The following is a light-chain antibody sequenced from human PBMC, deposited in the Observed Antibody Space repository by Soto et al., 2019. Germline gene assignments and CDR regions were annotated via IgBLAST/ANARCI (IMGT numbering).Light chain of an antibody. Sequence: QSVLTQPPSASGTPGQRVTMSSPGGSSNIGSNAVNWYRQLPGTAPKLLIHSNNQRPSGVPDRFSGSKSGTSASLVISGLQSEDEADYYCAAWDDSLNGYVFGTGTKVTVL. V-gene: IGLV1-44*01. CDR2: SNN. J-gene: IGLJ1*01. CDR3: AAWDDSLNGYV. CDR1: SSNIGSNA.